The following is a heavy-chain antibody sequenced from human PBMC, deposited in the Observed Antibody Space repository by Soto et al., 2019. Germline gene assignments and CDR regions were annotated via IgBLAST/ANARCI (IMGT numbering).Heavy chain of an antibody. V-gene: IGHV4-61*01. CDR2: IYYSGST. CDR3: ARGEYSYGYYGFDY. J-gene: IGHJ4*02. Sequence: SETLSLTCTVSGGSVSSGSYYWSWIRQPPGKGLEWIGYIYYSGSTNYNPSLKSRVTISVDTSKNQFSLKLSSVTAADTAVYYCARGEYSYGYYGFDYWGQGTLVSVSS. CDR1: GGSVSSGSYY. D-gene: IGHD5-18*01.